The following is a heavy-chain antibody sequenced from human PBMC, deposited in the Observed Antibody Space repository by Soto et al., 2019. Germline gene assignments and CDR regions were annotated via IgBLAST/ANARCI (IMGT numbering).Heavy chain of an antibody. CDR1: GYTFTSYG. D-gene: IGHD1-7*01. CDR2: ISAYNGNT. V-gene: IGHV1-18*01. Sequence: GASVKVSCKASGYTFTSYGISWVRQAPGQGLEWMGWISAYNGNTNYAQKLQGRVTMTTDTSTSTAYMELRSLRSDDTAVYYCARNAGMELPDGWFDPWGQGTLVTVSS. J-gene: IGHJ5*02. CDR3: ARNAGMELPDGWFDP.